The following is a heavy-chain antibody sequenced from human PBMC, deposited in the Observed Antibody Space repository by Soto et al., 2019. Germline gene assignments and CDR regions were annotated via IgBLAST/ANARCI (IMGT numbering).Heavy chain of an antibody. CDR3: ARTGRRYYFDY. V-gene: IGHV4-59*01. CDR2: IDYRGNI. J-gene: IGHJ4*02. CDR1: GGSISTNY. Sequence: SETLSLTCTVSGGSISTNYWSWIRQSPDKGLEWIGYIDYRGNIDYNPSLKSRLTISVDPSKNQVSLRLASVTAADTAVYYCARTGRRYYFDYWGQGTLVTVSS. D-gene: IGHD1-26*01.